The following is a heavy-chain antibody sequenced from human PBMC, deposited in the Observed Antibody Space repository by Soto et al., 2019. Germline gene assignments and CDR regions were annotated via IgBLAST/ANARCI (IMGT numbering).Heavy chain of an antibody. CDR2: IKSETDGGTV. CDR3: SHGYYQYFNS. V-gene: IGHV3-15*07. Sequence: GGSLRLSCAVSGVTLTNVWMNWVRQAPGKGPEWVGRIKSETDGGTVDYAAPVKGRFTISRGDSENTLYLQMNSLKIEDTAVYYCSHGYYQYFNSWGQGTLVTVSS. D-gene: IGHD5-18*01. J-gene: IGHJ4*02. CDR1: GVTLTNVW.